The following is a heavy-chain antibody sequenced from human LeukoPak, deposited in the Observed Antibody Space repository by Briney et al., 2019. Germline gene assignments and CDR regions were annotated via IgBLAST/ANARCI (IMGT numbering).Heavy chain of an antibody. CDR3: ARHRVYQAFDI. CDR1: GGSISSSSYY. D-gene: IGHD3-16*02. CDR2: IYYSGNT. Sequence: PSETLSLTCTVSGGSISSSSYYWGWIRQPPGKGLEWIGSIYYSGNTYYNPSLKSRVTISVDTSKNQFSLKLSSVTAADTAVYYCARHRVYQAFDIWGQGTMVTVSS. J-gene: IGHJ3*02. V-gene: IGHV4-39*01.